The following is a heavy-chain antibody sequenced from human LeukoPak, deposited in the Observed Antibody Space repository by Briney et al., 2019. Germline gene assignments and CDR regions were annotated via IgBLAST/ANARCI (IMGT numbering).Heavy chain of an antibody. CDR2: IKQDGSEK. CDR1: GFTFSIYW. CDR3: ARDQWLVGG. V-gene: IGHV3-7*01. Sequence: GGSLRLSCAASGFTFSIYWMSWVRQAPGKGLEWVANIKQDGSEKYYVDSVKGRFTISRDNAKNSLYLQMNSLRAEDTAVYYCARDQWLVGGWGQGTLVTVSS. D-gene: IGHD6-19*01. J-gene: IGHJ4*02.